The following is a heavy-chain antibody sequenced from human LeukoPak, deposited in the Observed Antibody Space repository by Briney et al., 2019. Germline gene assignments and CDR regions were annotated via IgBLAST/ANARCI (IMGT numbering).Heavy chain of an antibody. Sequence: ASVKVSCKASGYTFTSYYIHWVRQAPGQGLEWMGWINPNSGGTNYAQTFQGRVTMTGDTSSNTAYMELRWLRSADTAVYYCARGPGANYFDYWGQGTLVTVSS. CDR1: GYTFTSYY. D-gene: IGHD7-27*01. CDR3: ARGPGANYFDY. CDR2: INPNSGGT. J-gene: IGHJ4*02. V-gene: IGHV1-2*02.